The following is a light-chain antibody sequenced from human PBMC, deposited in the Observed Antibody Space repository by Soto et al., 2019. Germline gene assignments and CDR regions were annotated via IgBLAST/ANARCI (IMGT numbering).Light chain of an antibody. V-gene: IGKV2D-29*01. J-gene: IGKJ1*01. CDR2: EVS. CDR1: QSLLYSDGKTY. CDR3: MQTVQLPGT. Sequence: DIVMTQTPLSLSVTPGQPASISCKSSQSLLYSDGKTYLSWYLQKPGQPPQLLSYEVSNRFSGVTDRFMGRGSGTDFTLRISRVEAEDGGVYYCMQTVQLPGTFGQGTKVEIK.